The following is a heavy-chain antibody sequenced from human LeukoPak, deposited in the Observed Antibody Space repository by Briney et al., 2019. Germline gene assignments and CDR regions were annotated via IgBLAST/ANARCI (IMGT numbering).Heavy chain of an antibody. CDR1: GFTFSSYS. J-gene: IGHJ4*02. CDR2: ISSSSSYI. D-gene: IGHD3-10*01. V-gene: IGHV3-21*01. CDR3: ARGSGVLWFGELTSYFDY. Sequence: GGSLRLSCAASGFTFSSYSMNWVRQAPGKGLEWVSSISSSSSYIYYADSVKGRFTISRDNAKNSLYLQMNSLRAEDTAVYYCARGSGVLWFGELTSYFDYWGQGTLVTVSS.